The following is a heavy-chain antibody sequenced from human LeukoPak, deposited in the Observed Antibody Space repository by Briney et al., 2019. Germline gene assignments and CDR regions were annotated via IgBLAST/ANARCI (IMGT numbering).Heavy chain of an antibody. Sequence: ASVKVSCKASGGTFSSYAISWVRQAPGQGLEWMGGIIPIFGTANYAQKFQGRVTMTEDTSTDTAYMELSSLRSEDTAVYYCAYSGYDVLDYYYGMDVWGQGTTVTVSS. V-gene: IGHV1-69*06. CDR2: IIPIFGTA. D-gene: IGHD5-12*01. J-gene: IGHJ6*02. CDR3: AYSGYDVLDYYYGMDV. CDR1: GGTFSSYA.